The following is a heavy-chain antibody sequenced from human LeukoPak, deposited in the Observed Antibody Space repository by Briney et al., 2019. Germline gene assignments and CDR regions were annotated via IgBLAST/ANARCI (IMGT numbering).Heavy chain of an antibody. CDR2: IYPGDSET. CDR1: GYSFTRYW. V-gene: IGHV5-51*01. Sequence: GESLKISCKGSGYSFTRYWIGWVRQMPGKGLEWMGIIYPGDSETTYSPSFQSQVTISADKSTNTAYLQWSNLKASDTAMYYCARHNDQRLVRGFYYYMDVWGKGTTVTVSS. D-gene: IGHD6-25*01. J-gene: IGHJ6*03. CDR3: ARHNDQRLVRGFYYYMDV.